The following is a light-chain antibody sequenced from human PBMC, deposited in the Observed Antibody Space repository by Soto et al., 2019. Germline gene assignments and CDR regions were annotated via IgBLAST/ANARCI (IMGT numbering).Light chain of an antibody. J-gene: IGKJ4*01. Sequence: DIVMTQTPPSLPVTPGEPASISCRSSQSLLDSDDGNTYLDWYLQKPGQSPQLLIYTPSYRASGVPDRYSGSGSRTDFTLKISRVEAEDVSVYYCMQRIEFPLTFCGGTKVEIK. V-gene: IGKV2-40*01. CDR2: TPS. CDR1: QSLLDSDDGNTY. CDR3: MQRIEFPLT.